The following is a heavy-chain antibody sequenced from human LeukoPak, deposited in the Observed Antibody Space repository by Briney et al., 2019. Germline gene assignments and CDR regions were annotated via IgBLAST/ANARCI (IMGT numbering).Heavy chain of an antibody. D-gene: IGHD6-19*01. CDR1: GGSSDTYY. CDR3: ARYAVAGSNLYFDY. CDR2: ISSSGST. J-gene: IGHJ4*02. Sequence: SETLSLTCTVSGGSSDTYYWSWIRQPAGKGLEWVGRISSSGSTNYNPSLTSRVTMSVDTYNNQFSLKVTSVTAADTAVYYCARYAVAGSNLYFDYWGQGTLVTVSS. V-gene: IGHV4-4*07.